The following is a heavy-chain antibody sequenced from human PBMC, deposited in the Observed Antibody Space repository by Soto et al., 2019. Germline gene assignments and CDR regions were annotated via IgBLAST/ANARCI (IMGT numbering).Heavy chain of an antibody. CDR3: GKVLIGATRHADVDS. Sequence: SETLSLTCSVSGVSLNSGHYYWVWVRQSPGKGLAWIASVYYDESTYYNPSLKSRGTISIDKPRNQFSLTLKSVTAADTAVYYCGKVLIGATRHADVDSWGQGARVTVSS. V-gene: IGHV4-39*01. J-gene: IGHJ4*02. CDR2: VYYDEST. CDR1: GVSLNSGHYY. D-gene: IGHD2-15*01.